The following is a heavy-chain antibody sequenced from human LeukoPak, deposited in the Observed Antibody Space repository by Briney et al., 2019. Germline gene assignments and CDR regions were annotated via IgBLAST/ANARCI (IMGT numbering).Heavy chain of an antibody. J-gene: IGHJ4*02. Sequence: PGGSLRLSCAASGFTVSSNYMSWVRQAPGKGLEWVSVIYSGGSTYYADSVKGRFTISRDNSKNTLYLQMNSLRAEDTAVYYCARTKQTIFGVVSHFDYWGQGTLVTVSS. CDR1: GFTVSSNY. V-gene: IGHV3-66*02. D-gene: IGHD3-3*01. CDR2: IYSGGST. CDR3: ARTKQTIFGVVSHFDY.